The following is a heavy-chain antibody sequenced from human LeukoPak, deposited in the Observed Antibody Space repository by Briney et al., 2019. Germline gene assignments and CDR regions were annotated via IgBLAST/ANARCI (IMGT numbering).Heavy chain of an antibody. D-gene: IGHD2-21*02. CDR3: ASAVTAMDAEYFQH. CDR1: GGSISSYY. V-gene: IGHV4-59*01. CDR2: IYYSGST. J-gene: IGHJ1*01. Sequence: PSETLPLTCAVSGGSISSYYWSWIRQPPGKGLEWIGYIYYSGSTNYNPSLKSRVTISVDTSKNQFTLKLSSVTAADTAVYYCASAVTAMDAEYFQHWGQGTLLTVS.